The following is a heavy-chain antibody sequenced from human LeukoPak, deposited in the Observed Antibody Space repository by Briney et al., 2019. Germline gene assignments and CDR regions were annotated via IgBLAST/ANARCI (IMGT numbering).Heavy chain of an antibody. D-gene: IGHD6-13*01. V-gene: IGHV4-34*01. CDR1: GGSFSGYY. Sequence: SETLSLTCAVYGGSFSGYYWSWIRQPPGKGLEWIGEINHSGSTNYNPSLKSRVTISVDTSKNQFSLKLSSVTAADTAVYYCARGRRGSSWPYYYGMDVWGQGTTVTVSS. CDR2: INHSGST. J-gene: IGHJ6*02. CDR3: ARGRRGSSWPYYYGMDV.